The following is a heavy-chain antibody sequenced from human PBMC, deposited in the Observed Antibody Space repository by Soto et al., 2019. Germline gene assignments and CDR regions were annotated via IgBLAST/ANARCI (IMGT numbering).Heavy chain of an antibody. Sequence: QVQLVQSGAEVKKPGSSVKVSCKASGGTFSSYAISWVRQAPGQGLEWMGGIIPIFGTANYAQKFQGRVTITADESTSTAYMELSSLRSEDTAVYYCARESPKPPYYDFWSSYSHAAFDIWGQGTMVTVSS. CDR3: ARESPKPPYYDFWSSYSHAAFDI. CDR2: IIPIFGTA. V-gene: IGHV1-69*01. CDR1: GGTFSSYA. J-gene: IGHJ3*02. D-gene: IGHD3-3*01.